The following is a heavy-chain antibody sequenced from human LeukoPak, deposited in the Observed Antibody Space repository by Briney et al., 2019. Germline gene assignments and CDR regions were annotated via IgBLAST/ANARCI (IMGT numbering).Heavy chain of an antibody. CDR1: GFTFSSYA. CDR3: ARDRMVRGVPAY. D-gene: IGHD3-10*01. J-gene: IGHJ4*02. CDR2: ISYDGSNK. Sequence: GRSLRLSCAASGFTFSSYAMHWARQAPGKGLEWVAVISYDGSNKYYADSVKGRFTISRDNSKNTLYLQMNSLRAEDTAVYYCARDRMVRGVPAYWGQGTLVTVSS. V-gene: IGHV3-30-3*01.